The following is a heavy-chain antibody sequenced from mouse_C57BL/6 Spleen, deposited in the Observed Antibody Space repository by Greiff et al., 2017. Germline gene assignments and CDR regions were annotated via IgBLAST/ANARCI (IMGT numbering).Heavy chain of an antibody. D-gene: IGHD2-3*01. CDR1: GYTFTSYW. CDR2: INPSNGGT. CDR3: ALYDGYFLWYFDV. V-gene: IGHV1-53*01. Sequence: QVQLKQPGTELVKPGASVKLSCKASGYTFTSYWMHWVKQRPGQGLEWIGNINPSNGGTNYNEKFKSKATLTVDKSSSTAYMQLSSLTSEDSAVYYCALYDGYFLWYFDVWGTGTTVTVSA. J-gene: IGHJ1*03.